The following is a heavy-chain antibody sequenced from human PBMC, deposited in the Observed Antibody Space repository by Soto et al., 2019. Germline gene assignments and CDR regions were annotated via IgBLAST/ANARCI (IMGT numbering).Heavy chain of an antibody. CDR1: GGSISSSNW. D-gene: IGHD1-1*01. J-gene: IGHJ6*02. Sequence: PSETLSLTCAVSGGSISSSNWWSWVRQPPGKGLEWIGEIYHSGSTNYNPSLKSRVTISVDKSKNQFSLKLSSVTAADTAVYYCARVKTGTKNYYYYGMDVWGQGTTVTVSS. CDR2: IYHSGST. CDR3: ARVKTGTKNYYYYGMDV. V-gene: IGHV4-4*02.